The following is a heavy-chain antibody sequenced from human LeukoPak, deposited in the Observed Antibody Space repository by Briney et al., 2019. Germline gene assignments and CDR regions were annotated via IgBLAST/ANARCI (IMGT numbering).Heavy chain of an antibody. CDR3: AKNITN. Sequence: PGGSLRLSCATSGFTFSNYAMSWVRQAPGKGLEWVSGISESGDSKNHADSVKGRFTISRDNSKNTLYLQMSSLRAEDTAVYYCAKNITNWGQGTLVTVSS. CDR1: GFTFSNYA. V-gene: IGHV3-23*01. J-gene: IGHJ4*02. CDR2: ISESGDSK. D-gene: IGHD1-14*01.